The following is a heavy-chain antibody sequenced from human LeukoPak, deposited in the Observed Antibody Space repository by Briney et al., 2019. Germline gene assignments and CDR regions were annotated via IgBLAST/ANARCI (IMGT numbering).Heavy chain of an antibody. CDR2: ISGIGGST. CDR1: GFTFSSYA. D-gene: IGHD6-13*01. Sequence: PGGSLRLSCAASGFTFSSYAMSWVRQAPGKGLEWVSAISGIGGSTYYAASVKGRFTISRDNSKNTLYIQMNSLRAEDTAVYYCAKVWQQLVKYHFDYWGQGPLVTVTA. CDR3: AKVWQQLVKYHFDY. J-gene: IGHJ4*02. V-gene: IGHV3-23*01.